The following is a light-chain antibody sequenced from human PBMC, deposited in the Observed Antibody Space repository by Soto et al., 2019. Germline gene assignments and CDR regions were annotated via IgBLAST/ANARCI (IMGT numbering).Light chain of an antibody. CDR2: DAS. CDR3: QQRSNWPLFT. J-gene: IGKJ3*01. V-gene: IGKV3-11*01. Sequence: EIVLTQSPATMSLSPGERATISCRASQSVRSYLAWYQQKPGKAPRLLIYDASNRATGIPSRFSGSGSGTDLTLTISSLGPEDFAVYYCQQRSNWPLFTFGPGTKVDIK. CDR1: QSVRSY.